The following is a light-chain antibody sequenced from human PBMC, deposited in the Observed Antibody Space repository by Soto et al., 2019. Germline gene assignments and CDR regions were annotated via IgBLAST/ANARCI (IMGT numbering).Light chain of an antibody. V-gene: IGKV3-11*01. CDR1: QSVSSY. CDR3: QHRSNSWT. CDR2: DAS. J-gene: IGKJ1*01. Sequence: EIVLTQSPATLSLSPGERATLSCRASQSVSSYLAWYQQKPGQAPRLLIYDASNRATGIPARFSGSGSGTDFTLTISSLEPEDFAVYYSQHRSNSWTFGQGTKVEIK.